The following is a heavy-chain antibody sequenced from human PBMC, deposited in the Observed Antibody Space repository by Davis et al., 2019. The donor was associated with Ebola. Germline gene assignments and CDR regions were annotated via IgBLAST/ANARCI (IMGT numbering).Heavy chain of an antibody. J-gene: IGHJ4*02. D-gene: IGHD2/OR15-2a*01. V-gene: IGHV4-34*01. CDR2: INHSGST. CDR3: ARFYRLRGLDY. Sequence: MPSETLSLTCAVYGGSFSGYYWSWIRQPPGKGLEWIGEINHSGSTNYNPSLKSRVTISVDTSKNQFSLKLSSVTAADTAVYYCARFYRLRGLDYWGQGTLVTVSS. CDR1: GGSFSGYY.